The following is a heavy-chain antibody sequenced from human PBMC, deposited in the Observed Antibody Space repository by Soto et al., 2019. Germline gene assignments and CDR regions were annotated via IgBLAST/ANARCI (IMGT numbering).Heavy chain of an antibody. CDR3: ARVIAAAGTNWFDP. D-gene: IGHD6-13*01. CDR2: INHSGST. V-gene: IGHV4-34*01. J-gene: IGHJ5*02. Sequence: PSETLSQNFYTCGTAFSASYSSWIRQPPGKGLEWIGEINHSGSTNYNPSLKSRVTISVDTSKNQFSLKLSSVTAADTAVYYCARVIAAAGTNWFDPWGQG. CDR1: GTAFSASY.